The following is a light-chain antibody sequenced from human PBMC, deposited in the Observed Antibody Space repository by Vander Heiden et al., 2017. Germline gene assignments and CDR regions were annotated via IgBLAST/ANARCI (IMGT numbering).Light chain of an antibody. Sequence: SAPTPPPPPSGSLGQSVTIPCTGTSSDVGAHTDVPWYQLHPGNVPTLLIFQVTKRPPGVPSLFSCSKSGNMASLTVSGLQAEDEAAYYCSSYGGDDNFVVFGGGTNLTVL. J-gene: IGLJ2*01. CDR2: QVT. CDR1: SSDVGAHTD. V-gene: IGLV2-8*01. CDR3: SSYGGDDNFVV.